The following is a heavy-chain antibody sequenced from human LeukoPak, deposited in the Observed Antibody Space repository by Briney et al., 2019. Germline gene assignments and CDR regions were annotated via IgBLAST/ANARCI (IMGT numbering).Heavy chain of an antibody. CDR3: VKDSIGLSFDY. D-gene: IGHD3-16*02. CDR1: GFTFSTYV. Sequence: GGSLRLSCAASGFTFSTYVMTWVRQAPGKGLEWVSALSGSGGSTFYADSVKGRFSISRDNSKNTVYLQMSSLRVEDTAVYYCVKDSIGLSFDYWGQGTLVTVSS. CDR2: LSGSGGST. V-gene: IGHV3-23*01. J-gene: IGHJ4*02.